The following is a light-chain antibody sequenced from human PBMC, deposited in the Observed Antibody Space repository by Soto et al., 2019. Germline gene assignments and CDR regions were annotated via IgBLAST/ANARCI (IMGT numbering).Light chain of an antibody. CDR1: SSDVGGYNY. CDR2: HVS. Sequence: QSALAQPASVSGSPGQSITISCTGTSSDVGGYNYVSWYQQYPGKAPKLMIYHVSNRPSGVSNRFSGSKSGNSASLTISGLQPEDEADYYCSSYTSTSTYVFGTGTKFTVL. J-gene: IGLJ1*01. V-gene: IGLV2-14*01. CDR3: SSYTSTSTYV.